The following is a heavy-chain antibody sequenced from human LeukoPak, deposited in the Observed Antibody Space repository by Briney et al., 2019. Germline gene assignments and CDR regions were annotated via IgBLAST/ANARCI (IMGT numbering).Heavy chain of an antibody. CDR3: ARDGYYYDSSGYYG. Sequence: SETLSLTCTVSGGSISSGGYYWSWIRQPPGKGLEWIGEINHSGSTNYNPSLKSRVTISVDTSKNQFSLKLSSVTAADTAVYYCARDGYYYDSSGYYGWGQGTLVTVSS. D-gene: IGHD3-22*01. V-gene: IGHV4-30-2*01. CDR1: GGSISSGGYY. CDR2: INHSGST. J-gene: IGHJ4*02.